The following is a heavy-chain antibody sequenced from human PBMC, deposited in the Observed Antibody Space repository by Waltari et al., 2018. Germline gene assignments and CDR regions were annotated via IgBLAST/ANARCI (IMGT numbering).Heavy chain of an antibody. J-gene: IGHJ5*02. Sequence: QVQLQQWGAGLLKPSETLSLTCAVYGGSFSGYYWSWIRQPPGKGLEWIGEINHSGSTNYNPSLKSRVTISVDTSKNQFSLKLSSVTAADTAVYYCARGVPVVGYSSGWRMAGNWFDPWGQGTLVTVSS. CDR1: GGSFSGYY. CDR2: INHSGST. V-gene: IGHV4-34*01. D-gene: IGHD6-19*01. CDR3: ARGVPVVGYSSGWRMAGNWFDP.